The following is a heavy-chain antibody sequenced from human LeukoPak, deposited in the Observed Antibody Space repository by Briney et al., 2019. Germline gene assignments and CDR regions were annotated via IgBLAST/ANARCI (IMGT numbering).Heavy chain of an antibody. D-gene: IGHD4-11*01. CDR1: GFTFSRYW. Sequence: PGGSLRLSCVASGFTFSRYWMHWVRQAPGKGLVWVSRSNSDGSSTNYADSVKGRFTISRDNSKNTLYLHMNTLRAEDTAVYYCAKDMMTTQILLFDYWGQGTLVTVSS. CDR2: SNSDGSST. V-gene: IGHV3-74*01. CDR3: AKDMMTTQILLFDY. J-gene: IGHJ4*02.